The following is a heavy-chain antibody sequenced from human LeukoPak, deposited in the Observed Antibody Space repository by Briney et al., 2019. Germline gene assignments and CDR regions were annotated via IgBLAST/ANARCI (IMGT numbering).Heavy chain of an antibody. CDR3: ARDNSVGDIAWWFDP. V-gene: IGHV1-46*01. Sequence: ASVKVSCKASGYTFSNNWMHWVRQAPRQGLEWVGLINPTGTTTLYAQKFQGRVTLTRDMSTSTDYMELRSLKSEDTAVYYCARDNSVGDIAWWFDPWGQGTLVTVSS. CDR1: GYTFSNNW. D-gene: IGHD3-10*01. CDR2: INPTGTTT. J-gene: IGHJ5*02.